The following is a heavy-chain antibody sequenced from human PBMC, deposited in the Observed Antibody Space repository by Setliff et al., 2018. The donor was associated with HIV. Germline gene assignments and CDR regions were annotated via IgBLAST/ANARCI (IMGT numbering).Heavy chain of an antibody. CDR3: ARVPTNPDFYYYYMDV. Sequence: SETLSLTCTVPGGSISTNNFYWSWIRQHPGKGLEWIGYIYYSGGTYYNPSLKSRVTISVDTSKNQFSLKLSSVTAADTAVYYCARVPTNPDFYYYYMDVWGKGTTVTVSS. CDR1: GGSISTNNFY. J-gene: IGHJ6*03. V-gene: IGHV4-31*03. CDR2: IYYSGGT.